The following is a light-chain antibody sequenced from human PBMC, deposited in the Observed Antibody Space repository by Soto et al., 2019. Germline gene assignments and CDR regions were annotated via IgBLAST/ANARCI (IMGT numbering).Light chain of an antibody. Sequence: EIVLTQSPGTLSLSPGERATLSCRASQSVGSTYLAWYQQKPGQAPKLLIYGVSSRATGIPDRFSGSGSGTDFTLTIDRLEPEDLAVYYCQQYGTSPLTFGPGTKVDI. CDR3: QQYGTSPLT. J-gene: IGKJ3*01. V-gene: IGKV3-20*01. CDR1: QSVGSTY. CDR2: GVS.